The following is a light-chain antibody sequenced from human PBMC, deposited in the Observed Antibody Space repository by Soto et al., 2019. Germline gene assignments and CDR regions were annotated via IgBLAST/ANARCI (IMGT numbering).Light chain of an antibody. J-gene: IGKJ1*01. V-gene: IGKV3-20*01. CDR1: QSVSSN. CDR3: QQYGSSGT. Sequence: EIVMTQSPATLSVSPGEGATLSCRASQSVSSNLAWYQHKPGQDPRLLVYGASTRASGIPDRFSGSGSGTDFTLTISRLEPEDFAVYYCQQYGSSGTFGQGTKVDIK. CDR2: GAS.